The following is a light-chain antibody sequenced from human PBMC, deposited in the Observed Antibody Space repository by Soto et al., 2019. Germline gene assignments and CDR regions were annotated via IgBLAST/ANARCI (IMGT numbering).Light chain of an antibody. CDR1: SSDVGGSKY. V-gene: IGLV2-8*02. J-gene: IGLJ1*01. Sequence: QSVLTQPPSASRSPGQSVTISCTGTSSDVGGSKYVSWYQQHPGKAPKLIIYEVSERPSGVPDRFSGSKSGNTASLTVSGLQAEDEADYYCNSYAGTSNVFGTGTKLTVL. CDR3: NSYAGTSNV. CDR2: EVS.